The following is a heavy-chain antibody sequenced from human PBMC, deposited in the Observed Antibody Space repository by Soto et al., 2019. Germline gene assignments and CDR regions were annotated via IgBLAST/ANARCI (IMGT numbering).Heavy chain of an antibody. CDR1: GGSISSYY. CDR3: ARVRAVAGNWFDP. CDR2: IYYSGST. Sequence: SETLSLTCTVSGGSISSYYWSWIRQPPGKGLEWIGYIYYSGSTNYNPSLKSRVTISVDTSKNQFSLKLSSVTAADTAVYYCARVRAVAGNWFDPWGQGTLVTVS. J-gene: IGHJ5*02. V-gene: IGHV4-59*01. D-gene: IGHD6-19*01.